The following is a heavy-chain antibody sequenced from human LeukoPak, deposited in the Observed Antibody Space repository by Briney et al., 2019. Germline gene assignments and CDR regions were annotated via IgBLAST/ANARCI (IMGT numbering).Heavy chain of an antibody. CDR2: ISSSSSTI. J-gene: IGHJ4*02. D-gene: IGHD1-26*01. V-gene: IGHV3-48*01. CDR3: AKRGIRNSGSYIDY. CDR1: GFTFSSYS. Sequence: GGSLRLSCAASGFTFSSYSMNWVRQAPGKGLEWVSYISSSSSTIYYADSVKGRFTISRDNAKNTLYLQMNSLRAEDTAVYYCAKRGIRNSGSYIDYWGQGTLVTVSS.